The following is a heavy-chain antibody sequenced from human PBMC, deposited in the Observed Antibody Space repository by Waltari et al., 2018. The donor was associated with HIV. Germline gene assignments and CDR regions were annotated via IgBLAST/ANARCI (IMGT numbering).Heavy chain of an antibody. Sequence: QITLKESGPTLVKPTQTLTLTCTFSGFSLTTSGVGVAWIRQPPGKALEWLAIVYWGNDKRYNPSLKTRLTISEDISKSQVVLTMTNMDPIDTATYYCARETTLTSDLFDSWGQGAPVTVSS. CDR2: VYWGNDK. CDR1: GFSLTTSGVG. V-gene: IGHV2-5*02. CDR3: ARETTLTSDLFDS. J-gene: IGHJ4*02. D-gene: IGHD4-17*01.